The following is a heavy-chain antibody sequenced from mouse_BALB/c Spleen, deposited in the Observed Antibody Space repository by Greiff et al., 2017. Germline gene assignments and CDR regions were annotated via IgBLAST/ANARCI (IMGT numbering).Heavy chain of an antibody. CDR3: AGSYGFYAMDY. V-gene: IGHV5-17*02. CDR2: ISSGSSTI. D-gene: IGHD2-2*01. CDR1: GFTFSSFG. Sequence: EVQRVESGGGLVQPGGSRKLSCAASGFTFSSFGMHWVRQAPEKGLEWVAYISSGSSTIYYADTVKGRFTISRDNPKNTLFLQMTSLRSEDTAMYYCAGSYGFYAMDYWGQGTSVTVSS. J-gene: IGHJ4*01.